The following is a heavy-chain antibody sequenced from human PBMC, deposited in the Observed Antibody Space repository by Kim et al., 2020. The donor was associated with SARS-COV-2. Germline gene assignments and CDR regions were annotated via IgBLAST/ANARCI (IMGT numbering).Heavy chain of an antibody. J-gene: IGHJ6*03. V-gene: IGHV3-21*01. D-gene: IGHD2-2*02. CDR2: ISSSSSYI. Sequence: GGSLRLSCAASGFTFSSYSMNWVRQAPGKGLEWVSSISSSSSYIYYADSVKGRFTISRDNAKNSLYLQMNSLRAEDTAVYYCARIPTLPFYYYMDVWGKGTTVTVSS. CDR1: GFTFSSYS. CDR3: ARIPTLPFYYYMDV.